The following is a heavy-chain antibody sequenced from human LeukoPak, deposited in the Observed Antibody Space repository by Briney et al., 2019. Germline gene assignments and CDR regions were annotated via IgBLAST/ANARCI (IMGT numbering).Heavy chain of an antibody. CDR3: AREIVVVPAASEGSDY. V-gene: IGHV1-2*02. J-gene: IGHJ4*02. D-gene: IGHD2-2*01. CDR1: GYTFTGYF. Sequence: ASVKVSCKASGYTFTGYFMHWVRQAPGQGLEWMGWINLNSGGTNYAQKFQGRVTMSRDTSISTAYMELSRLRSDDTAVYYCAREIVVVPAASEGSDYWGQGTLVTVSS. CDR2: INLNSGGT.